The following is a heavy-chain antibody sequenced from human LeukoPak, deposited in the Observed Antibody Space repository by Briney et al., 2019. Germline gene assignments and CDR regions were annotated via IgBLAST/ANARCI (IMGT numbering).Heavy chain of an antibody. J-gene: IGHJ4*02. CDR2: IIPIFGTA. V-gene: IGHV1-69*13. D-gene: IGHD3-10*01. Sequence: SVKVSCKASGGTFSSYAISWVRQAPGQGLEWMGGIIPIFGTANCAQKFQGRVTITADESTSTAYMELSSLRSEDTAVYYCARAIGFGELFPGYWGQGTLVTVSS. CDR3: ARAIGFGELFPGY. CDR1: GGTFSSYA.